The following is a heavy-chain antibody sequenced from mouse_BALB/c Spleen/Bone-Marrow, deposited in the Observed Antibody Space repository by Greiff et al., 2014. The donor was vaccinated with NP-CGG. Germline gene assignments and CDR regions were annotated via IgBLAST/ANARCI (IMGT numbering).Heavy chain of an antibody. CDR3: ARSGERYGAMDY. Sequence: EVMLVESGGGLVKPGGSLKLSCAASGFTFSDFYMFWFRQTPEKRLEWVASISDGGIYTYYPDSLKGRFTISRDNAKNNLYLQMSSLKSEDTAMYYCARSGERYGAMDYWGQGTSVTVSS. J-gene: IGHJ4*01. CDR1: GFTFSDFY. CDR2: ISDGGIYT. D-gene: IGHD1-1*02. V-gene: IGHV5-4*02.